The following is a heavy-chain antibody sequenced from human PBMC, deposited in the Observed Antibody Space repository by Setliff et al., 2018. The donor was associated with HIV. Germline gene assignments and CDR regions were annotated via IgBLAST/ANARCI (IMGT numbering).Heavy chain of an antibody. V-gene: IGHV1-18*01. CDR3: ARSEGQWLRPEGALCDY. CDR2: MSTYNGNT. CDR1: GYTFINYD. J-gene: IGHJ4*02. Sequence: ASVKVSCKAFGYTFINYDISWVRQAPGQGLEWMGWMSTYNGNTNYAQKVQGRVTMTTDTSTSTAYMELRSLRSDDTAVYYCARSEGQWLRPEGALCDYWGQGTLVTVSS. D-gene: IGHD5-12*01.